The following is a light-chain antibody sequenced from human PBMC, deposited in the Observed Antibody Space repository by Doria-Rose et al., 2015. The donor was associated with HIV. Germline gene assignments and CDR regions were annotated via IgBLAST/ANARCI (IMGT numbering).Light chain of an antibody. Sequence: DIVLTQSPSTLSASVGDRVTITCRASQIIDNSLAWYQQKPGKAPNLLIYKASSLESGVPSRFSGSGSGREFTLTISSLQTDDFATYDGQQYNSYSQYTVGQGKKRESK. J-gene: IGKJ2*01. CDR2: KAS. CDR3: QQYNSYSQYT. CDR1: QIIDNS. V-gene: IGKV1-5*03.